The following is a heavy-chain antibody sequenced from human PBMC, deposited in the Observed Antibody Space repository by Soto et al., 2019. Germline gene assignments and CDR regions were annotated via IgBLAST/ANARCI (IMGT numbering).Heavy chain of an antibody. J-gene: IGHJ5*02. V-gene: IGHV4-31*03. CDR2: IYSNGDT. CDR1: GGSINSGGYY. CDR3: ARDSNGSDDWFDP. Sequence: TLSLTCTVXGGSINSGGYYWTWIRQHPGKGLEWIGYIYSNGDTYYNPSLKSRVAMSVDTSENQFSLKLTSVTAADTAVYFCARDSNGSDDWFDPWGQGALVTVSS. D-gene: IGHD3-22*01.